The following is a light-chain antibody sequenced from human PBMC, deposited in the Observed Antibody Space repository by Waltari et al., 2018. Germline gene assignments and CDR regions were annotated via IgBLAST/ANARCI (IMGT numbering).Light chain of an antibody. CDR3: RQGTHWPR. CDR1: QSLVYSDGNTY. V-gene: IGKV2-30*01. Sequence: DVVMTQSPLSLPVTLGQPASISCRSSQSLVYSDGNTYLNWFQQRTGQSPVRLSDKVSNRESGVPDRFSGSGSGTDFTLKISRVEAEEVGVYYCRQGTHWPRFGPGTKVDIK. J-gene: IGKJ3*01. CDR2: KVS.